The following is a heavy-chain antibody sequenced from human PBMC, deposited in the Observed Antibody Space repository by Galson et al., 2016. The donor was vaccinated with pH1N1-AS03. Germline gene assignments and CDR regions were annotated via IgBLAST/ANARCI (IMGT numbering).Heavy chain of an antibody. D-gene: IGHD3-16*02. J-gene: IGHJ4*02. CDR1: GYTLTRYY. CDR2: INPSGGPT. CDR3: ARRYYFDY. V-gene: IGHV1-46*01. Sequence: SVKVSCKASGYTLTRYYMHWVRQAPGQGLEWMGIINPSGGPTTYAPKFQGRITITTDTSTSTVYMELVSLRSEDTAVYYCARRYYFDYWGQGTLVTVSS.